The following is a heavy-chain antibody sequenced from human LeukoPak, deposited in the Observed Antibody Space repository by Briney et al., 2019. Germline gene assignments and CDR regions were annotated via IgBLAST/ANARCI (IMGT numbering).Heavy chain of an antibody. CDR3: ARESRSWIQLWWGY. Sequence: QPSETLSLTCTVSGGSISSSSYYWGWIRQPPGKGLEWIGSIYYSGSTYYNPSLKSRVTISVDTSKNQFSLKLGSVTAADTAVYYCARESRSWIQLWWGYWGQGTLVTVSS. D-gene: IGHD5-18*01. CDR1: GGSISSSSYY. CDR2: IYYSGST. J-gene: IGHJ4*02. V-gene: IGHV4-39*07.